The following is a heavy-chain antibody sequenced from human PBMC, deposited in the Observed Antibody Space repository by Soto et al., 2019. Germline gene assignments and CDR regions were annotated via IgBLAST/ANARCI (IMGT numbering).Heavy chain of an antibody. J-gene: IGHJ6*02. CDR2: IYYSGST. Sequence: SETLSLTCTASGASISSGTYYWSWIRQHPRKGLEWIGYIYYSGSTYYNPSLKGRVTMSVATSKNQFSLNLSSVTAADTAVYYGGRADYYYYGMDVWGQGTTVTVSS. CDR1: GASISSGTYY. V-gene: IGHV4-31*03. CDR3: GRADYYYYGMDV.